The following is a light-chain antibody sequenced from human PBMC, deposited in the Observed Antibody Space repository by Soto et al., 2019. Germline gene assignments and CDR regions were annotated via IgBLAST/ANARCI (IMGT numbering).Light chain of an antibody. CDR2: DVT. J-gene: IGLJ1*01. V-gene: IGLV2-11*01. Sequence: QSVLTQPRSVSGSPGQSVTISCTGTSSDVGGYDSVSWYQQQPGKAPKLLIYDVTKRPSGVPNRFSGSKSGNAAPLTISGLQAEDEADYYCCSYLGSYSYVFGTGTKV. CDR3: CSYLGSYSYV. CDR1: SSDVGGYDS.